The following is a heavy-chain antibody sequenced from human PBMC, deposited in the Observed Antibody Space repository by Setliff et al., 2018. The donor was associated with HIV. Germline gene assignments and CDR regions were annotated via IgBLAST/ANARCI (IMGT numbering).Heavy chain of an antibody. CDR3: TKDASITGTSYYFDS. V-gene: IGHV3-43D*04. D-gene: IGHD1-7*01. Sequence: HPGGSLRLSCAASGFRFHDYAMHWVRQAPGKGLEWVSLVRWDGLGTYYADSVKGRFTISRDNSKNSLYLQMNSLRTEDTALYYCTKDASITGTSYYFDSWGQGTLVTVSS. CDR1: GFRFHDYA. J-gene: IGHJ4*02. CDR2: VRWDGLGT.